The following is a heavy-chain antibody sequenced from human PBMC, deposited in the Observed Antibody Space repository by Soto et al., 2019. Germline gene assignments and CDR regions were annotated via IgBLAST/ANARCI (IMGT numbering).Heavy chain of an antibody. D-gene: IGHD5-18*01. CDR2: FDPEDGET. V-gene: IGHV1-24*01. J-gene: IGHJ4*02. Sequence: ASVNVSWKVAGYALSVLSMHWVRQAPGKGLEWMGGFDPEDGETIYAQKFQGRVTMTEDTSTDTAYMELSSLRSEDTAVYYCATGGIQLWLGYWGQGTLVTVS. CDR3: ATGGIQLWLGY. CDR1: GYALSVLS.